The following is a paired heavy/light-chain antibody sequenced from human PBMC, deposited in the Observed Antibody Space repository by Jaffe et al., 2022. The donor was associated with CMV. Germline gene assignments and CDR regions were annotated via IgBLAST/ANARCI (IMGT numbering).Heavy chain of an antibody. J-gene: IGHJ6*02. CDR1: GDSISSSNYY. Sequence: QVQLQESGPGLVKPSQTLSLTCTVSGDSISSSNYYWSWVRQHPGKGLEWIGYIYDSVITYYNPSLKRRVNISVDMSKNQFSLKLSSVTAADTAVYYCARARHYGPYYYGMDVWGQGTTVTVSS. V-gene: IGHV4-30-4*01. CDR2: IYDSVIT. D-gene: IGHD4-17*01. CDR3: ARARHYGPYYYGMDV.
Light chain of an antibody. CDR2: GAS. CDR3: QQYGSSPWT. Sequence: EIVLTQSPGTLSLSPGERATLSCRASQSVSSSYLAWYQQKPGQAPRLLIYGASSRATGIPDRFSGSGSGTDFTLTISRLEPEDIAVYYCQQYGSSPWTFGQGTKVEI. CDR1: QSVSSSY. V-gene: IGKV3-20*01. J-gene: IGKJ1*01.